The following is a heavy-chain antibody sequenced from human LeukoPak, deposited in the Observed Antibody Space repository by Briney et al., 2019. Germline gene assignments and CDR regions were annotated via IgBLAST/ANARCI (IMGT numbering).Heavy chain of an antibody. J-gene: IGHJ4*02. V-gene: IGHV3-21*01. Sequence: GGSLRLSCAASGFIFSTYSMNWVRQAPGKGLEWVSSISSSTSYIYYADSVKGRFTISRDNANNSLYLQMNSLRPEDTAVYYCARENSGSYYQFDCWGQGTLVTVSS. CDR3: ARENSGSYYQFDC. D-gene: IGHD1-26*01. CDR2: ISSSTSYI. CDR1: GFIFSTYS.